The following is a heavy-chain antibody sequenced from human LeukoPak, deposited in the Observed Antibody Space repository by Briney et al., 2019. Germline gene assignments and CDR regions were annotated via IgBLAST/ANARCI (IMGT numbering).Heavy chain of an antibody. CDR2: IYWDDDK. J-gene: IGHJ6*03. CDR1: GFSLRTRGVG. CDR3: AHTFAKDYYYYYMDV. D-gene: IGHD2-21*01. V-gene: IGHV2-5*02. Sequence: SGPALLKPPPTLTLTCTFSGFSLRTRGVGVGWIRQPPGKALEWLSLIYWDDDKRYSPSLKSRLTITKDTSKNQVVLTMTNMDPVDTATYYCAHTFAKDYYYYYMDVWGKGTTVTVSS.